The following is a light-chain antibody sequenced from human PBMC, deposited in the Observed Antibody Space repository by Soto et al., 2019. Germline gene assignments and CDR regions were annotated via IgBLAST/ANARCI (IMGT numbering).Light chain of an antibody. V-gene: IGKV3-20*01. CDR3: QQYGSSPYT. J-gene: IGKJ2*01. Sequence: EIVLTQSPGTLSLSPGERATLSCRASESVRSNYLAWYQQKPGQAPRLLIYGASSRATGIPDRFSGSGSGTDFTVSISRLEPEDFAVYYCQQYGSSPYTFGQGTKLEIK. CDR2: GAS. CDR1: ESVRSNY.